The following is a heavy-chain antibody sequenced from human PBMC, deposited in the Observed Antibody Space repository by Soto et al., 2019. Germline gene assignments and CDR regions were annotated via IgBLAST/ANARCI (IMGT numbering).Heavy chain of an antibody. CDR3: ASQSENYIAAAGDHFDY. V-gene: IGHV3-48*02. D-gene: IGHD6-13*01. CDR1: GFTFSSYS. Sequence: GGSLRLSCAASGFTFSSYSMNWVRQAPGKGLEWVSYISSSSSTIYYADSVKGRFTISRDNAKNSLYLQMNSLRDEDTAVYYCASQSENYIAAAGDHFDYWGQGTLVTVSS. CDR2: ISSSSSTI. J-gene: IGHJ4*02.